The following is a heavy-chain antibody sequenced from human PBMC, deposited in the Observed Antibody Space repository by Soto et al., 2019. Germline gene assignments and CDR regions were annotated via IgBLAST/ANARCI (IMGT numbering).Heavy chain of an antibody. Sequence: YDVGGSFQKPGKGLEWIGEINHSGSTNYNPSLKSRVTISVDTSKNQFSLKLSSVTAADTAVYYCARGPRYYYGSGSYSIGYYYGMDVLGQGTTVTVSS. J-gene: IGHJ6*02. V-gene: IGHV4-34*01. CDR2: INHSGST. CDR1: YD. CDR3: ARGPRYYYGSGSYSIGYYYGMDV. D-gene: IGHD3-10*01.